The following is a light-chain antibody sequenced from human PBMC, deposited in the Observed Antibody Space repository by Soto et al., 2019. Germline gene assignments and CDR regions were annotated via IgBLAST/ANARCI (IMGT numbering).Light chain of an antibody. CDR1: SSDVGSYSL. Sequence: QSALTQPASVSGSPGQSITISCTGTSSDVGSYSLVSWYQQHPGKAPKLMIYEGSKRPSGVSNRFSGSKSGNTASLTISGLQAEDEADYYCCSYAGSSTSPYVFGTGTKVTVL. J-gene: IGLJ1*01. V-gene: IGLV2-23*01. CDR2: EGS. CDR3: CSYAGSSTSPYV.